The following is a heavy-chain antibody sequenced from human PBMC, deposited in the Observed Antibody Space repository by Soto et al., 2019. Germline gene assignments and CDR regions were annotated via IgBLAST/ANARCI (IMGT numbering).Heavy chain of an antibody. V-gene: IGHV6-1*01. J-gene: IGHJ5*02. CDR1: GDSVSSNSAA. CDR3: ARDHRRVAATRWYWFDP. Sequence: SQTLSLTCAISGDSVSSNSAAWNWIRPSPSRGLEWLGRTYYRSKWYNDYAVSVKSRITINPDTSKNQFSLQLNSVTPEDTAVYYCARDHRRVAATRWYWFDPWGQGTLVTVSS. D-gene: IGHD2-15*01. CDR2: TYYRSKWYN.